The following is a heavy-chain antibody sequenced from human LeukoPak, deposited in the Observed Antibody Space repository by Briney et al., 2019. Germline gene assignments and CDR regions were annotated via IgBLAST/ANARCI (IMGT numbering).Heavy chain of an antibody. V-gene: IGHV3-30*03. D-gene: IGHD6-13*01. CDR3: ARDPKFYSSSWYEDY. CDR2: ISYDGSNK. Sequence: GRSLRLSCAASGFTFSSYGMHWVRQAPGKGLEWVAVISYDGSNKYYADSVKGRFTISRDNSKNTLYLQMNSLRAEDTAVYYCARDPKFYSSSWYEDYWGQGTLVTVSS. J-gene: IGHJ4*02. CDR1: GFTFSSYG.